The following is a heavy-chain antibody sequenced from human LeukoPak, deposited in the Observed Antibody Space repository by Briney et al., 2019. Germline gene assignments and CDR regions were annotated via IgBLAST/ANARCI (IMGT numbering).Heavy chain of an antibody. CDR2: ISSSSSYI. J-gene: IGHJ4*02. CDR3: ARAYSSGWPQEESDY. V-gene: IGHV3-21*01. CDR1: GFTFSRYE. D-gene: IGHD6-19*01. Sequence: GGSLRLSCAASGFTFSRYEMNWVRQAPGKGLEWVSSISSSSSYIYYADSVKGRFTISRDNANNSLYLQMNSLRAEDTAVYYCARAYSSGWPQEESDYWGQGTLVTVSS.